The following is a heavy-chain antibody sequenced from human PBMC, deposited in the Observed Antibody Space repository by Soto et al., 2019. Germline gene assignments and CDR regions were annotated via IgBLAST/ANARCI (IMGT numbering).Heavy chain of an antibody. D-gene: IGHD3-10*01. V-gene: IGHV4-4*07. Sequence: ETLTLTCTVSGDSMSKYYWSCIRQSAEKGLEWIGRISITGTTSYMPSLKSRITLSVDTSKNQFSLNLKFVTAADTAVYFCVRDQYGAADFWGQGTVVTVS. J-gene: IGHJ3*01. CDR1: GDSMSKYY. CDR2: ISITGTT. CDR3: VRDQYGAADF.